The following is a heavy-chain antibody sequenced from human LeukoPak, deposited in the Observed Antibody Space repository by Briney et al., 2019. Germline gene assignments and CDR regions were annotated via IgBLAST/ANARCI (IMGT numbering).Heavy chain of an antibody. CDR1: GFTFDDYA. CDR2: ISGDGGET. Sequence: PGGSLRLSCAASGFTFDDYAMHWVRQAPGKGLEWVSLISGDGGETYYADSVKGRFTISRDNSKNSLYLQIHSLRSEDTALYYCAKPRVRSKGAGLGYWGQGALVTISS. CDR3: AKPRVRSKGAGLGY. V-gene: IGHV3-43*02. D-gene: IGHD6-19*01. J-gene: IGHJ4*02.